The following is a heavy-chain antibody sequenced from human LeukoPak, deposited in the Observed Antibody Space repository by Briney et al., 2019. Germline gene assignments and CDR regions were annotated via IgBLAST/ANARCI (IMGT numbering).Heavy chain of an antibody. Sequence: GGSLRLSCAASGFTFSNYAMSWVRQAPGKGLEWVSATGGGSGIYYADSMKSRFTISRDNSKNTLYLQISSLRAEDTAVYYCAKWGDYDVLTGYYVSDYWGQGTLVTVSS. CDR2: TGGGSGI. D-gene: IGHD3-9*01. J-gene: IGHJ4*02. CDR3: AKWGDYDVLTGYYVSDY. V-gene: IGHV3-23*01. CDR1: GFTFSNYA.